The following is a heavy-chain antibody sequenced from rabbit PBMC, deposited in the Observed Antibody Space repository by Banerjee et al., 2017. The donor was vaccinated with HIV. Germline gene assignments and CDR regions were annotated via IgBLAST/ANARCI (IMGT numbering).Heavy chain of an antibody. CDR1: GLDFSSYS. Sequence: QEQLVESGGGLVQPGGSLKLSCKASGLDFSSYSMNWVRQAPGKGLEWIGYIDPVFGSTYYASWVNGRFTISSHNAQNTLYLQLSSLTAADTATYFCVRSPYAGGSGYGLYYFNLWGPGTLVTVS. V-gene: IGHV1S47*01. CDR3: VRSPYAGGSGYGLYYFNL. CDR2: IDPVFGST. J-gene: IGHJ4*01. D-gene: IGHD1-1*01.